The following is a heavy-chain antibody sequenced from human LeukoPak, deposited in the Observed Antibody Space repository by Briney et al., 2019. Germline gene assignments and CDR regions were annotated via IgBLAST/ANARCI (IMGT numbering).Heavy chain of an antibody. J-gene: IGHJ4*02. D-gene: IGHD2-21*02. CDR3: ARDREVTAPQYYFDY. V-gene: IGHV1-46*01. Sequence: ASVKVSCKASGYTFTSYYMHWVRQAPGQGLERMGIINPSGGSTSYAQKFQGRVTMTRDTSTSTVYMELSSLRSEDTAVYYCARDREVTAPQYYFDYWGQGTLVTVSS. CDR1: GYTFTSYY. CDR2: INPSGGST.